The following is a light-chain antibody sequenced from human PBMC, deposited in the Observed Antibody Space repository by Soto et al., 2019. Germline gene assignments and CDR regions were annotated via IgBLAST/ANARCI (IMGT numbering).Light chain of an antibody. CDR2: HAS. CDR3: QQYASSPLP. V-gene: IGKV3-20*01. CDR1: QSVGRDY. Sequence: EMVLTQSPGTLSLSPGERATLSCRASQSVGRDYLAWYQQKPGQAPRLLIYHASSRAAGFPERCSGSGSGTDFTLTISRLEPDDFAEFYCQQYASSPLPFGDGTKVQIK. J-gene: IGKJ4*01.